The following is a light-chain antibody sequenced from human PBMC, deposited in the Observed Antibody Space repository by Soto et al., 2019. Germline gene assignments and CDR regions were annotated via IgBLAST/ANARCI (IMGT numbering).Light chain of an antibody. CDR3: HQYGISP. V-gene: IGKV3-20*01. CDR2: GAS. CDR1: QSVSSK. J-gene: IGKJ4*01. Sequence: ERVVTQSPATLSVSPGERATLSCRASQSVSSKLAWYQQKPGQAPRLLIYGASSRATGIPDRFSGSGSGTEFSLTISRLEPEDFAVYYCHQYGISPFGGGTKVDI.